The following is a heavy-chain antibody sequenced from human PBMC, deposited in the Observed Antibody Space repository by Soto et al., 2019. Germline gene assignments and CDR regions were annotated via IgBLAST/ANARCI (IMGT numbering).Heavy chain of an antibody. CDR3: ARAASIAARPYYYYGMDV. D-gene: IGHD6-6*01. Sequence: GASVKVSCKASGGTFSSYAISWVRQAPGQGLEWMGGIIPIFGTANYAQKFQGRVTITADESTSTAYMELSSLRSEDTAVYYCARAASIAARPYYYYGMDVWGQGTTVTVSS. CDR1: GGTFSSYA. J-gene: IGHJ6*02. CDR2: IIPIFGTA. V-gene: IGHV1-69*13.